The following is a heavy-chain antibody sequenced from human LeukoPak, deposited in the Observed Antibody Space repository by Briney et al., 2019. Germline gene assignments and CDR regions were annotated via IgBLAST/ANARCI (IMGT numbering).Heavy chain of an antibody. J-gene: IGHJ6*03. V-gene: IGHV4-39*07. CDR2: IFYSGST. D-gene: IGHD3-10*01. CDR3: ARLRGLLLWFGEPHYMDV. CDR1: GGSISSSSYY. Sequence: PSETLSLTCTVSGGSISSSSYYWGWIRQPPGKGLEWIGSIFYSGSTYYNPSLKSRVTISVDTSKNQFSLKLSSVTAADTAVYYCARLRGLLLWFGEPHYMDVWGKGTTVTISS.